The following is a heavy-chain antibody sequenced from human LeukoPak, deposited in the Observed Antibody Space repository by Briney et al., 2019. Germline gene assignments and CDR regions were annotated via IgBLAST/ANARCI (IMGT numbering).Heavy chain of an antibody. CDR2: IYTSGST. CDR1: GGSISSYY. J-gene: IGHJ4*02. D-gene: IGHD3/OR15-3a*01. V-gene: IGHV4-4*07. Sequence: SETLSLTCTVSGGSISSYYWSWIRQPAGKGPEWIGRIYTSGSTYYNASLKSQVSISIDTSKNQFSLRLTSVTAADTAVYYCARQTGSGLFILPGGQGTLVTVSS. CDR3: ARQTGSGLFILP.